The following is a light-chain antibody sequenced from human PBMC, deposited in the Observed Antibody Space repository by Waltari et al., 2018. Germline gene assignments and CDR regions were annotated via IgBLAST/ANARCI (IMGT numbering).Light chain of an antibody. CDR3: QQRNKWPVT. CDR1: QSVANY. Sequence: DIVLTQSPATLSLSPGERATLSCRASQSVANYLAWYQQKPGQAPRLLIYAVSNRATDIPARFSGSGFATDFTLTISDLKPEDIAVYYCQQRNKWPVTFGGGTKVEIK. J-gene: IGKJ4*01. CDR2: AVS. V-gene: IGKV3-11*01.